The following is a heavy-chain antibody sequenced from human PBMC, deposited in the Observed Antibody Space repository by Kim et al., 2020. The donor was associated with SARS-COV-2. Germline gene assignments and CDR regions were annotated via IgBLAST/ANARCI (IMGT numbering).Heavy chain of an antibody. V-gene: IGHV3-23*01. Sequence: GGSLRLSCAASGFTFSSYAMSWVRQAPGKGLEWVSAISGSGGSTYYADSVKGRFTISRDNSKNTLYLQMNSLRAEDTAVYYCAKAPLYDSSGYSLFDYWGQGTLVTVSS. CDR1: GFTFSSYA. CDR2: ISGSGGST. CDR3: AKAPLYDSSGYSLFDY. J-gene: IGHJ4*02. D-gene: IGHD3-22*01.